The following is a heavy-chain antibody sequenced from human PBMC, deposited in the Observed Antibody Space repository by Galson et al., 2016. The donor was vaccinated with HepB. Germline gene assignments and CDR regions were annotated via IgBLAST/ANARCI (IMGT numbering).Heavy chain of an antibody. V-gene: IGHV3-48*03. CDR3: VRGMSNSWYAYKRSYYYSMEL. D-gene: IGHD6-13*01. Sequence: LRLSCAASGFAFSRYEFNWVRQAPGKGLEWVSHISYSNAVSYAASVKGRFTISRDNDGDSLFLEMRGLTVEDTAVYYCVRGMSNSWYAYKRSYYYSMELWGRGTSIIVSS. CDR1: GFAFSRYE. J-gene: IGHJ6*02. CDR2: ISYSNAV.